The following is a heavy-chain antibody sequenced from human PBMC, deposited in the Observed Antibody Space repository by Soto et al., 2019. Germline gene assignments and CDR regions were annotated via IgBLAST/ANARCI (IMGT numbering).Heavy chain of an antibody. D-gene: IGHD3-22*01. J-gene: IGHJ1*01. CDR1: GYIFTSYY. CDR3: AGALRYHDAIGYPGYFQY. CDR2: INPSGGTT. V-gene: IGHV1-46*01. Sequence: QVQLVQSGAEVKKPGASVKVSCKASGYIFTSYYIHWVRQAPGQGLEWMGLINPSGGTTNYAQKFQGRVTMTRDTSTSTVYMELSSLRYEDTAVYYCAGALRYHDAIGYPGYFQYWGQGTLVTVSS.